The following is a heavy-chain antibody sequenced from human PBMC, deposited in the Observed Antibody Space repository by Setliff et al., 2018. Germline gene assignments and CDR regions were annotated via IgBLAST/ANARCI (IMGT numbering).Heavy chain of an antibody. Sequence: SETLSLTCTVSGGSISNYYWSWIRQPAGKGLEWIGRIYTSGSTNYNPSLKSRVTMSVDTSKNQFSLKLSSVTAADTAVYYCARKGISALSGAFDMWGQGQWSPSPQ. J-gene: IGHJ3*02. D-gene: IGHD1-26*01. CDR2: IYTSGST. CDR3: ARKGISALSGAFDM. V-gene: IGHV4-4*07. CDR1: GGSISNYY.